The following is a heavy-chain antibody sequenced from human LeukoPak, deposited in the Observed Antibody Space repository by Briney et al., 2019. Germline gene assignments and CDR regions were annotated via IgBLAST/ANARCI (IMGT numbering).Heavy chain of an antibody. CDR3: ARDEGYCSGGSCFTYYYYGMDV. Sequence: SETLSLTCTVSGGSISSYYWSWIRQPAGKGLEWIGRIYTSGSTNYNPSLKSRVTMSVDTSKNQFSLKLSSVTAADTAVYYCARDEGYCSGGSCFTYYYYGMDVWGQGTTVTVSS. D-gene: IGHD2-15*01. CDR1: GGSISSYY. J-gene: IGHJ6*02. V-gene: IGHV4-4*07. CDR2: IYTSGST.